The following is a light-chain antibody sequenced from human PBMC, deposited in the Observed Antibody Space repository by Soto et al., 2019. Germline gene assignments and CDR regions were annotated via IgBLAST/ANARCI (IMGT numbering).Light chain of an antibody. Sequence: QSALTQPASVSGSPGQSITIYCTGTSSDVGGYNYVSWYQQQPGKAPKLMIYDVNNRPSGVSYRFSGSKSGNTASLTISGLQAEDEADYYCSSYTTSSTPVVFGGGTKLTVL. J-gene: IGLJ2*01. CDR3: SSYTTSSTPVV. V-gene: IGLV2-14*01. CDR2: DVN. CDR1: SSDVGGYNY.